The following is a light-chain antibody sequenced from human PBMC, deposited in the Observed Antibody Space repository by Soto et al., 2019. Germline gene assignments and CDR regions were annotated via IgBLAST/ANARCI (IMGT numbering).Light chain of an antibody. Sequence: PGERVTLSCRASQSVSSSYLTWYQQKPGQAPRLLIYGASTRATGIPARFSGSGSGTDFTLTISSLQPEDFAVYYCQQYDKWPRTFGQGTKVEIK. J-gene: IGKJ1*01. CDR3: QQYDKWPRT. V-gene: IGKV3D-7*01. CDR1: QSVSSSY. CDR2: GAS.